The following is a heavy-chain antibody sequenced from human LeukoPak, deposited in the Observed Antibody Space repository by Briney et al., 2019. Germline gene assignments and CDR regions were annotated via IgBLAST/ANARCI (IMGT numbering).Heavy chain of an antibody. CDR1: GFTFSSYD. V-gene: IGHV3-13*04. CDR2: IGTSGDT. J-gene: IGHJ4*02. CDR3: SRVGSSGWPNYFDS. D-gene: IGHD6-19*01. Sequence: GGSLRLSCAASGFTFSSYDMHWVRQATGKGLEWVSVIGTSGDTYYAGSVKGRLTISRENAKNSLYLQMNSLTAGDTAVYFCSRVGSSGWPNYFDSWGQGTLVTVSS.